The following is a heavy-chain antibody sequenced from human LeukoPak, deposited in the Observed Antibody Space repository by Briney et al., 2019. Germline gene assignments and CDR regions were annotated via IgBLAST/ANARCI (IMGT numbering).Heavy chain of an antibody. CDR3: ARTGDGDSYIGAFDI. J-gene: IGHJ3*02. V-gene: IGHV3-53*01. Sequence: GGSLRLSCAASGLTVSSNYMSWVRQAPGKGLEWVSVSYRSGSTYYADSVKSRFTITRDDSKNTLYLQMISLRAEDTAVYYCARTGDGDSYIGAFDIWGQGTMVTVSS. CDR2: SYRSGST. D-gene: IGHD4-17*01. CDR1: GLTVSSNY.